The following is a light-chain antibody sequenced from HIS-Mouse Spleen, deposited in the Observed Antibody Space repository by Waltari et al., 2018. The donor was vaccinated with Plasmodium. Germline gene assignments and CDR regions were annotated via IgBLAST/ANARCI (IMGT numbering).Light chain of an antibody. CDR3: QQYNNWSFT. V-gene: IGKV3-15*01. CDR2: GAS. CDR1: QSVSSN. J-gene: IGKJ3*01. Sequence: EIVMTQSPATLSVSPGARATLSCRASQSVSSNLAWYQQKPGQAPRLLLYGASTRATGIPARFSGSGSGTEFTLTISSLQSEDLAVYYCQQYNNWSFTFGPGTKVDIK.